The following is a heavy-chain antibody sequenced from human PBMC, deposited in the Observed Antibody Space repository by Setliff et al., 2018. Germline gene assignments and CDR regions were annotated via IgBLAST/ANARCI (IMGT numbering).Heavy chain of an antibody. J-gene: IGHJ4*02. CDR3: AKSDKQLVRGGPDY. CDR1: GFTFTSDA. D-gene: IGHD6-6*01. CDR2: ISGDGGSI. Sequence: PGGSLRLSCAASGFTFTSDALTWVRQAPGKGLEWVSIISGDGGSIYYADSVKGRFSISRDNSKNTLYLQMSSLRVEDTAIYYCAKSDKQLVRGGPDYWGQGTLVTVSS. V-gene: IGHV3-23*03.